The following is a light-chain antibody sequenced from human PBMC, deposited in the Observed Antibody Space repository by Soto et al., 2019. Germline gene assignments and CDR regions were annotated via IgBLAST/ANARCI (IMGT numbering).Light chain of an antibody. CDR2: GAS. Sequence: EIVMTQSPATLSVSPGERATLSCRASQDISSKLAWYQQKPGQAPRFLFYGASTRATGVPARFSGSGSGTEITLTVSSLQSEDFAVYYCQQYNNWPWTFGQGTKVEIK. CDR3: QQYNNWPWT. CDR1: QDISSK. V-gene: IGKV3-15*01. J-gene: IGKJ1*01.